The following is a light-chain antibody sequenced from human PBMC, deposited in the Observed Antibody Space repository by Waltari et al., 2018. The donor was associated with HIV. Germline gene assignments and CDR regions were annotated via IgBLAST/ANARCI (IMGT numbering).Light chain of an antibody. CDR2: WAS. V-gene: IGKV4-1*01. J-gene: IGKJ4*01. CDR3: QQYYSTPLT. CDR1: QSVLYSSNNKNY. Sequence: ATINCKSSQSVLYSSNNKNYLAWYQQKPGQPPELLIYWASTRESGVPDRFSGSGSGTDFTLTISNLQAEDVAIYYCQQYYSTPLTFGGGTKVEIK.